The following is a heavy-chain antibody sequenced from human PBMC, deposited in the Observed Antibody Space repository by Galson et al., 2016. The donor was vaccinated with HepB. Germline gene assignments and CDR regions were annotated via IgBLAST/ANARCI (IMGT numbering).Heavy chain of an antibody. Sequence: SLRLSCAASGFTFSSYGMHWVRQAPGTGLEWVALIWYDGGDKYYGDSVKGRFIISRDNSKNTLYLQMNSLRAEATAGYYCASGAIYFDILAGCPDYWGQGVLVTVSS. CDR2: IWYDGGDK. J-gene: IGHJ4*02. V-gene: IGHV3-33*01. CDR3: ASGAIYFDILAGCPDY. CDR1: GFTFSSYG. D-gene: IGHD3-9*01.